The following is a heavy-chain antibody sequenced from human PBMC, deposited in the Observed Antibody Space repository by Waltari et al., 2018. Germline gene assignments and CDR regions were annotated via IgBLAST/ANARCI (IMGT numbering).Heavy chain of an antibody. Sequence: QVQLQQWGAGLSKPSETLSLTCAVYGGSFSDYYWSWIRQPPGKGLEWIGEINHSGSTNYNPSLKSRITISIDTSKNQFSLKLNSVTAADTAVYYCARVQDYVRDYWGQGTLVTVSS. CDR1: GGSFSDYY. J-gene: IGHJ4*02. CDR3: ARVQDYVRDY. V-gene: IGHV4-34*01. CDR2: INHSGST. D-gene: IGHD3-16*01.